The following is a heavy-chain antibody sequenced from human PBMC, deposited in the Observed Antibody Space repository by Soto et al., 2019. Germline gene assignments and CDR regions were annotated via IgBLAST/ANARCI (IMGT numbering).Heavy chain of an antibody. J-gene: IGHJ4*02. CDR1: GGSFSGYY. D-gene: IGHD3-9*01. CDR3: ARETGYYFSFVDY. Sequence: SETLSLTCAVYGGSFSGYYWSWIRQPPGKGLEWIGEINHSGNTNYNPSLKSRVTISVDTSKNQFSLKLSSVTAADTAVYYCARETGYYFSFVDYWGQGTLVTVSS. CDR2: INHSGNT. V-gene: IGHV4-34*01.